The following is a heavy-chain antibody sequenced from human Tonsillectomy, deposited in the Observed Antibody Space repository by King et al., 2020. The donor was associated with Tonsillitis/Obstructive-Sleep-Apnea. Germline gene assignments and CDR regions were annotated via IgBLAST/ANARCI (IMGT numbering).Heavy chain of an antibody. V-gene: IGHV3-30*04. CDR2: ISYDGSNK. CDR3: ARDSGSWYITYGMDV. Sequence: VQLVESGGGVVQPGRSLRLSCAASGFTFSSYPMHWVRQAPGKGLEWVAVISYDGSNKYYADSVKGRFTISRDNSKNTLYLQMNSLRAEDTAVYYCARDSGSWYITYGMDVWGQGPRSPSP. CDR1: GFTFSSYP. D-gene: IGHD6-13*01. J-gene: IGHJ6*02.